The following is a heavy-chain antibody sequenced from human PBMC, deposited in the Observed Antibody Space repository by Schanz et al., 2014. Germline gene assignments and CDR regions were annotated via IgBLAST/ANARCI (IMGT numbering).Heavy chain of an antibody. CDR3: AKNQYDDVDLSSFYFDF. V-gene: IGHV3-33*08. J-gene: IGHJ4*02. CDR2: IWSDGTNE. CDR1: GFTFSDYW. D-gene: IGHD3-10*02. Sequence: VQLVESGGGLVQPGGSLRLSCTASGFTFSDYWMSWVRQAPGKGLEWVAVIWSDGTNEYYADSVKGRFTISGDSSKYTVYLQMNSLRPEDTAIYYCAKNQYDDVDLSSFYFDFWGQGTLVTVSS.